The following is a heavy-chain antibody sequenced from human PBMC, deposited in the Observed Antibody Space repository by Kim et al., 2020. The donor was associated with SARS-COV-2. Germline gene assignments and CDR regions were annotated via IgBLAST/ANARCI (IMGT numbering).Heavy chain of an antibody. V-gene: IGHV4-59*01. J-gene: IGHJ4*02. Sequence: LKSRVTISVETSKNQFSLKLSSVTAADTAVYYCARDRCSGGSCYFHYFDYWGQGTLVTVSS. D-gene: IGHD2-15*01. CDR3: ARDRCSGGSCYFHYFDY.